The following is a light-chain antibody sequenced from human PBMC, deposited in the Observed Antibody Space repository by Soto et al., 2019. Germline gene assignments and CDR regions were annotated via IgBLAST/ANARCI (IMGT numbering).Light chain of an antibody. CDR3: QQYGGSPQT. V-gene: IGKV3-20*01. CDR1: QSVSNY. J-gene: IGKJ1*01. Sequence: EIVLAQSPGTLSLSPGERATLSCRASQSVSNYLAWYQHKPGQAPRLLIYGASSRATGILDRFSGSGSETDFTLTISRLEPEDFAVYCCQQYGGSPQTFGQGTKVDIK. CDR2: GAS.